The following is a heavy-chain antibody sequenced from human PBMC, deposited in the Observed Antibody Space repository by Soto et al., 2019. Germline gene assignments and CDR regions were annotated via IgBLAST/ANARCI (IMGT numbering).Heavy chain of an antibody. D-gene: IGHD3-22*01. CDR3: AAYYYDSSGYYGADY. Sequence: ASVKVSCKASGYTFTSYDINWVRQATVQGLEWMGWMNPNSGNTGYAQKFQGRVTMTRNTSISTAYMELSSLRSEDTAVYYCAAYYYDSSGYYGADYWGQGTLVTVSS. CDR2: MNPNSGNT. J-gene: IGHJ4*02. V-gene: IGHV1-8*01. CDR1: GYTFTSYD.